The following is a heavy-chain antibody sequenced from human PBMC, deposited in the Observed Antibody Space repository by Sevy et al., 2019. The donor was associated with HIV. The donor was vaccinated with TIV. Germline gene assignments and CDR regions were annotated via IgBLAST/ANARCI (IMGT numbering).Heavy chain of an antibody. J-gene: IGHJ4*02. CDR2: IFHTGGT. CDR1: GYSISSGYY. V-gene: IGHV4-38-2*01. CDR3: ARGDDYADY. Sequence: SETLSLTCAVSGYSISSGYYWGWIRQPPGKGLEWIASIFHTGGTYYNPSLKSRVTISVDTSKNQFSLKLNSVTPADTAVDYCARGDDYADYWGQGTLVTVSS. D-gene: IGHD3-16*01.